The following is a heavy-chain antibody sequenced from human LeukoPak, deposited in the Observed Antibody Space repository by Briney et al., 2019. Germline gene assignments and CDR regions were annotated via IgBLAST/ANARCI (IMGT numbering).Heavy chain of an antibody. CDR3: ARDHFDFWSGYSATYFDY. J-gene: IGHJ4*02. D-gene: IGHD3-3*01. V-gene: IGHV1-2*02. CDR1: GYTFTGYY. Sequence: ASVKVSCKASGYTFTGYYMHWVRQAPGQGLEWMGWINPNSGGTNYAQKFQGRVTVTRDPSISTAYMELSRLSSDDTAVYYCARDHFDFWSGYSATYFDYWGQGTLVTVSS. CDR2: INPNSGGT.